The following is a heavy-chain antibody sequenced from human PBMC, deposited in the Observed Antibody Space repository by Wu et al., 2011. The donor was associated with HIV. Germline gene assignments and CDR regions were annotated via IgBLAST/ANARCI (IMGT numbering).Heavy chain of an antibody. D-gene: IGHD2-15*01. J-gene: IGHJ4*02. Sequence: VSCKASGYTFTSYDINWVQQATGQGLEWMGWMHPNSGNTGYAQKFQGRVTITRNTSISTAYLELTNLSSDDTAVYYCASGYCGANSCYSLDYWGQGTLVTVSS. CDR3: ASGYCGANSCYSLDY. CDR1: GYTFTSYD. CDR2: MHPNSGNT. V-gene: IGHV1-8*03.